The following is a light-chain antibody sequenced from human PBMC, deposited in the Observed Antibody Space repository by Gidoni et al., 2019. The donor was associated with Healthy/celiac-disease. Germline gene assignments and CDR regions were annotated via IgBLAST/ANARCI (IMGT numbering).Light chain of an antibody. Sequence: IQMPQSPSSLSASVGDRVTITCQASQDISNYLNWYQQKPGKAPKLLIYDASNLETGVPSRFSGSGSGTDFTFTISSLQPEDIATYYCQQYDNIPGTFGQGTKLEIK. CDR3: QQYDNIPGT. V-gene: IGKV1-33*01. CDR1: QDISNY. CDR2: DAS. J-gene: IGKJ2*01.